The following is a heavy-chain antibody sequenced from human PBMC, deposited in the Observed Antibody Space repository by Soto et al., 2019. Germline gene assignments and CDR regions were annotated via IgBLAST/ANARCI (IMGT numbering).Heavy chain of an antibody. V-gene: IGHV3-73*01. CDR2: IRSKANSYAT. Sequence: PGGSLRLSCAASGVTFSDSAMHWVRQASGKGLEWVGRIRSKANSYATAYAASVTGRFTISRDDSKNMAYLQMNSLKTEDTAVYYCTRTYYDSTEYYPFDYWGQGTLVTVSS. CDR1: GVTFSDSA. D-gene: IGHD3-22*01. J-gene: IGHJ4*02. CDR3: TRTYYDSTEYYPFDY.